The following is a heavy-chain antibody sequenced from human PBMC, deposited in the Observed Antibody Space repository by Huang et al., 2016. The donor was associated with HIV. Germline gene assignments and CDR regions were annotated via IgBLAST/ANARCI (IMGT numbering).Heavy chain of an antibody. CDR3: ARVESRRYYDSSGYYY. CDR1: GGTFSSYA. CDR2: VIPIFGTA. J-gene: IGHJ4*02. V-gene: IGHV1-69*01. D-gene: IGHD3-22*01. Sequence: QVQLVQSGAEVKKPGSSVKVSCKASGGTFSSYAISWVRQAPGQGLEWMGGVIPIFGTANYAQKFQGRVTITADESTSTAYMELSSLRSEDTAVYYCARVESRRYYDSSGYYYWGQGTLVTVSS.